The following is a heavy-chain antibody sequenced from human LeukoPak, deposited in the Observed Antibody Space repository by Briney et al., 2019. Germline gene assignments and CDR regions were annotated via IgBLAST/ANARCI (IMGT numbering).Heavy chain of an antibody. Sequence: GASVKVSCKASGGTFSSYAISWVRQAPGQGLEWMGGIIPIFGTANYAQKFQGRVAITADKSTSTAYMELSSLRSEDTAVYYCARLGPFYDSSSYGDYNWFDPWGQGTLVTVSS. D-gene: IGHD3-22*01. CDR1: GGTFSSYA. V-gene: IGHV1-69*06. CDR2: IIPIFGTA. J-gene: IGHJ5*02. CDR3: ARLGPFYDSSSYGDYNWFDP.